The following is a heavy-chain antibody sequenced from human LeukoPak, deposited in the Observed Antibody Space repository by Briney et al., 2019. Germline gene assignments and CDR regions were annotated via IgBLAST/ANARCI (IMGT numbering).Heavy chain of an antibody. CDR1: ETRFNSNA. V-gene: IGHV3-23*01. J-gene: IGHJ4*02. CDR2: ISISGGPI. CDR3: ASCPWGGAGPFDY. Sequence: GGPLRSPCAVSETRFNSNATTWARKAPGKGLEWVATISISGGPIYYPVSVKGRFTIFRNKSGNTLYLEKNSRRVEDTAVYYWASCPWGGAGPFDYWDRGTQVIVSS. D-gene: IGHD1-26*01.